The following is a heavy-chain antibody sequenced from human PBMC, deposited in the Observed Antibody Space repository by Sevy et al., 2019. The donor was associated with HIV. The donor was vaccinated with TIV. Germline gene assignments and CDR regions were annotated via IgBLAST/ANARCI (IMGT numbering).Heavy chain of an antibody. J-gene: IGHJ4*02. Sequence: SETLPLTCTVSGGSISSGGYYWSWIRQHPGKGLEWIGYIYYSGSTYYNPSLKSRVTISVDTSKNQFSLKLSSVTAADTAVYYCARDVGAYCGGDCQIYWGQGTLVTVSS. V-gene: IGHV4-31*03. CDR1: GGSISSGGYY. CDR2: IYYSGST. CDR3: ARDVGAYCGGDCQIY. D-gene: IGHD2-21*02.